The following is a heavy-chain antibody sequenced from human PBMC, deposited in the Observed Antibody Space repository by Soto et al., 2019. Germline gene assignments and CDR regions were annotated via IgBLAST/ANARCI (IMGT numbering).Heavy chain of an antibody. V-gene: IGHV4-4*07. Sequence: SETLSLTCTVSGGSIKNYYWSWILQPAGKGLEWIGRIYSTGSTNYNASLKSRVTMSVDTSNNQFSLRLRSVTAADTAVYYCARDEYYDSNNWFDTWGQGTLVTVSS. CDR2: IYSTGST. D-gene: IGHD3-22*01. CDR3: ARDEYYDSNNWFDT. J-gene: IGHJ5*02. CDR1: GGSIKNYY.